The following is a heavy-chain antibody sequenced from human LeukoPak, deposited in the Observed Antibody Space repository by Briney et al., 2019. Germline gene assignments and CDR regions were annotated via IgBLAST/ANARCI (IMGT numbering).Heavy chain of an antibody. Sequence: ASVKVSCKASGYTFTGYYMHWVRQAPGQGLEWMGWINPNSGGTNYAQKFQGRVTMTRDTSISTAYMELSRLRSDDTAVYYCARGFFGSGSYYDYWGQGTLVTVSS. CDR3: ARGFFGSGSYYDY. CDR2: INPNSGGT. CDR1: GYTFTGYY. D-gene: IGHD3-10*01. J-gene: IGHJ4*02. V-gene: IGHV1-2*02.